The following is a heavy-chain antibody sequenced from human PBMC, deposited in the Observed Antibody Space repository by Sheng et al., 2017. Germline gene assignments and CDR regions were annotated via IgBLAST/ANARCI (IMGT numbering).Heavy chain of an antibody. CDR1: GFTFSSYA. Sequence: EVQLVESGGGLVQPGGSLRLSCVASGFTFSSYAMSWVRQAPGMGLEWVSGISGGADSTYYADSVKGRVTISRDKSKNTLYLQMDSLRAEDTAVYYCAKSPSYGPGALDIWGQG. CDR3: AKSPSYGPGALDI. J-gene: IGHJ3*02. D-gene: IGHD5-18*01. V-gene: IGHV3-23*04. CDR2: ISGGADST.